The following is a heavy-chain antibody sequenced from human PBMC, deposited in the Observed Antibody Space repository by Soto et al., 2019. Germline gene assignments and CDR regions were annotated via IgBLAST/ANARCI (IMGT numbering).Heavy chain of an antibody. V-gene: IGHV3-30*18. CDR1: GFTFSYFG. J-gene: IGHJ4*02. CDR2: ISYDGSNK. Sequence: GGSLRLSCAASGFTFSYFGMHWVRQAPGKGLEWLAVISYDGSNKYHADSVKGRFTISRDNSKNTLYLQMNSLRTEDSAVYYCGKEWERGKYYPDFDYWGQGTLVTVSS. D-gene: IGHD1-26*01. CDR3: GKEWERGKYYPDFDY.